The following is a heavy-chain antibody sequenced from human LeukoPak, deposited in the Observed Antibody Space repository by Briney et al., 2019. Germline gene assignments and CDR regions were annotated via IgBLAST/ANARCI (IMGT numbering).Heavy chain of an antibody. CDR2: ISGSGGST. CDR1: GFTFSSYA. Sequence: GGSLRLSCAASGFTFSSYAMSWVRQAPGKGLEWVSAISGSGGSTYYADSVKGRFTISRDNSKNTLYLQMNSLRAEDTAVYYCAKALGYSSRSELGYWGQGTLVTVSS. J-gene: IGHJ4*02. V-gene: IGHV3-23*01. CDR3: AKALGYSSRSELGY. D-gene: IGHD6-13*01.